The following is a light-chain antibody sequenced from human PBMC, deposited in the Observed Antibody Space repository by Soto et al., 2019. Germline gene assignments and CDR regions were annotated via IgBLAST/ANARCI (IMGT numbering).Light chain of an antibody. CDR3: QQLNSYPLT. CDR1: QGISSY. V-gene: IGKV1-9*01. J-gene: IGKJ3*01. Sequence: DIKLTQSPSFLSASVRDRVTITCRASQGISSYLAWYQQKPGKAPKLLIYAASTLQSGVPSRFSGSESGTEFTLTISSLQPEDFATYYCQQLNSYPLTFGPGTKVDIK. CDR2: AAS.